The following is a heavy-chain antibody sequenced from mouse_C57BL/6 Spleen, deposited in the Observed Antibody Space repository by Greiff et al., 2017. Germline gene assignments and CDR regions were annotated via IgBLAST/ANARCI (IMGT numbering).Heavy chain of an antibody. CDR2: IYPGSGNT. J-gene: IGHJ4*01. Sequence: QVQLKQPGPELVKPGASVKISCKASGYSFTSYYIHWVKQRPGQGLEWIGWIYPGSGNTKYNEKFKGKATLTADTSSSTAYMQLSSLTSEDSAVYYCARGGVYGPYYAMDYWGQGTSVTVSS. D-gene: IGHD1-1*01. CDR3: ARGGVYGPYYAMDY. CDR1: GYSFTSYY. V-gene: IGHV1-66*01.